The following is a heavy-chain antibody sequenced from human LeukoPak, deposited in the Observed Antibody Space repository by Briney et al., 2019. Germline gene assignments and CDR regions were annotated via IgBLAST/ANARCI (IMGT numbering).Heavy chain of an antibody. V-gene: IGHV3-7*03. CDR3: ASSTTWIQLWFGWFDP. D-gene: IGHD5-18*01. J-gene: IGHJ5*02. Sequence: GGSLRLSCAASGFTFSSYWMSWVRQAPGKGLEWVANIKQDGSEKYYVDSVKGRFTISRDNAKNSLYLQMNSLRAEDTAVYYCASSTTWIQLWFGWFDPWGQGILVTVSS. CDR2: IKQDGSEK. CDR1: GFTFSSYW.